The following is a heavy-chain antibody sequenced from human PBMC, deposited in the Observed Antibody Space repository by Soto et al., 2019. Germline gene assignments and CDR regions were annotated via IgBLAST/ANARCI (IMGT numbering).Heavy chain of an antibody. CDR1: GFTFSSYA. V-gene: IGHV3-23*01. Sequence: EVQLLGSGGGLVQPGGSLRLSCAASGFTFSSYAMNWVRQAPGKGLEWVSSISGTSGRTYYADSVEGRFTISRDNSKNTLYLQIDSLRAEDTAVYYCAKDEGSGWYYFDYWGQGTLVSVST. J-gene: IGHJ4*02. D-gene: IGHD6-19*01. CDR2: ISGTSGRT. CDR3: AKDEGSGWYYFDY.